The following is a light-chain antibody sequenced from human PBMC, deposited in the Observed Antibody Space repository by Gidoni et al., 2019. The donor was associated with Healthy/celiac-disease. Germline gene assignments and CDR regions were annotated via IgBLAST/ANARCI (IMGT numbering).Light chain of an antibody. CDR2: WAS. V-gene: IGKV4-1*01. J-gene: IGKJ4*01. CDR1: QRVLYSSNNKNY. CDR3: QQDYSTPLT. Sequence: DIVLTQSPDSLAVSLGERATINCKSSQRVLYSSNNKNYLAWYQQKPRQPPKLLIYWASTRESGVPDRFSGSGSGTDFTLTISSRQAEDVAVYYCQQDYSTPLTFGGXTKVEIK.